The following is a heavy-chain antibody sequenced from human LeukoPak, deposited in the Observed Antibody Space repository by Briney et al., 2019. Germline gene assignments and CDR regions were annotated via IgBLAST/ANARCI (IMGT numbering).Heavy chain of an antibody. D-gene: IGHD5-18*01. CDR2: MNPNSGNT. CDR1: GYTFTSYD. V-gene: IGHV1-8*01. CDR3: ARDLGRLEIQLWPNRFDY. Sequence: ASVKVSCKASGYTFTSYDINWVRQATGQGLEWMGWMNPNSGNTGYAQKFQGRVTMTRNTSISTAYMELSSLRSEDTAVYYCARDLGRLEIQLWPNRFDYWGQGTLVTVSS. J-gene: IGHJ4*02.